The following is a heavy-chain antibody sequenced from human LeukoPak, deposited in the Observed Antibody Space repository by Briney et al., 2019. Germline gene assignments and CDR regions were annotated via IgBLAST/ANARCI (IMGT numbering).Heavy chain of an antibody. J-gene: IGHJ4*02. CDR2: TRDDGSKK. CDR3: AKGPHYYGSGSHRRGHYFDY. CDR1: GFTFSMYG. D-gene: IGHD3-10*01. V-gene: IGHV3-30*02. Sequence: GGSLRLSCAASGFTFSMYGMRWVRHAPGKGLGWVAFTRDDGSKKYYTDSVRGRLTISRDNSKNTLYLQMNSLRAEDTAVYYCAKGPHYYGSGSHRRGHYFDYWGQGTLVTVSS.